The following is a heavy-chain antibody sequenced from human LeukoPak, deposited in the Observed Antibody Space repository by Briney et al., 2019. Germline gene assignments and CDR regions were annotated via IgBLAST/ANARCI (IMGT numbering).Heavy chain of an antibody. J-gene: IGHJ6*03. V-gene: IGHV1-18*01. CDR1: SYRSPNYG. CDR2: ISTYNGNT. CDR3: AIPAKGAYFYYYMDV. Sequence: GASVKVSCKASSYRSPNYGITWVRQAPGHGLEWMGWISTYNGNTQYAQNLQGGVTLTTDSSTNTVYMELRSLTSDGTAVYYCAIPAKGAYFYYYMDVWGEGTSVTVSS.